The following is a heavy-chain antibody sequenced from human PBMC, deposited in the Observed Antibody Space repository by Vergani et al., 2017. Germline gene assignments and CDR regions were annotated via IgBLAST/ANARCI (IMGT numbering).Heavy chain of an antibody. V-gene: IGHV1-69*01. J-gene: IGHJ6*03. CDR2: IIPIFGTA. CDR3: ERDESGXSYGPTGPLYYYYYMDV. CDR1: GGTFSSYA. Sequence: QVQLVQSGAEVKKPGSSVKVSCKASGGTFSSYAISWVRQAPGQGLEWMGGIIPIFGTANYAQKFQGRVTITADESTSTAYMELSSLRSEDTAVYYCERDESGXSYGPTGPLYYYYYMDVWGKGTTVTVSS. D-gene: IGHD5-18*01.